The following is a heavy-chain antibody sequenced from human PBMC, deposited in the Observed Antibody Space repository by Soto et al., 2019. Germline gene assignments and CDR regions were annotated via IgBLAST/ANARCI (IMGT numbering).Heavy chain of an antibody. D-gene: IGHD6-19*01. CDR2: ISGGGDAA. V-gene: IGHV3-23*01. CDR1: GFTFINYA. CDR3: ARKILGSSSRPNYWYFDL. Sequence: EVHLLESGGGLVQPGGSLRLSCAGSGFTFINYAMNWVRQAPGKGLEWVSSISGGGDAAFFPDSVRGRFTISRDNSQNTGTLQMNSLGVDDTAVYYCARKILGSSSRPNYWYFDLWGRRTLVTVST. J-gene: IGHJ2*01.